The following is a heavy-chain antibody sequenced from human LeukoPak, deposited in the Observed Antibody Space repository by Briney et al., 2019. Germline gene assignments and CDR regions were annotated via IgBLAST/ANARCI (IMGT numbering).Heavy chain of an antibody. D-gene: IGHD1-26*01. CDR2: ISYDRSNK. CDR1: GFTFSSYA. V-gene: IGHV3-30*04. Sequence: GGSLRLSCAASGFTFSSYAMHWVRQAPGKGLEWVAVISYDRSNKYYADSVKGRFTISRDNSKNTLYLQMNGLRAEDTAVYYCARVSGSYSLYCYMDVWGKGTTVTVSS. J-gene: IGHJ6*03. CDR3: ARVSGSYSLYCYMDV.